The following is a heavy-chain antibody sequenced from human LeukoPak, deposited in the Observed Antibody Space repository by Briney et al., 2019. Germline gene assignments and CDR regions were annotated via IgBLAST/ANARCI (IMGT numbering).Heavy chain of an antibody. J-gene: IGHJ4*02. Sequence: SWVRQVPGKGLEWVSGINWNGAIIAYADSAKGRFTISRDNAKNSLYLQVNSLRVEDTALYYCARGFIAGPFDSWGQGTLVTVSS. D-gene: IGHD6-13*01. CDR2: INWNGAII. V-gene: IGHV3-20*03. CDR3: ARGFIAGPFDS.